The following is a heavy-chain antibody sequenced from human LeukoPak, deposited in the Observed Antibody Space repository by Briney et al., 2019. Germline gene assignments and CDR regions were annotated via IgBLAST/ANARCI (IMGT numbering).Heavy chain of an antibody. V-gene: IGHV4-4*02. CDR2: IYHSGST. CDR3: AGLDYGYGDSRKLFDY. D-gene: IGHD4-17*01. Sequence: KSSETLSLTCTVSGGSISSSNWWSWVRQPPGKGLEWIGEIYHSGSTNYNPSLKSRVTISVDKSKNQFSLKLSSVTAADTAVYYCAGLDYGYGDSRKLFDYWGQGTLVTASS. J-gene: IGHJ4*02. CDR1: GGSISSSNW.